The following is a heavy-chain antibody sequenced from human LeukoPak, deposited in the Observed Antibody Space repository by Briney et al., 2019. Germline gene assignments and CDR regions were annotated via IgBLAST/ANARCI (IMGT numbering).Heavy chain of an antibody. CDR3: ATELNYYYGSGSHTYGMDV. CDR2: FDPEDGET. CDR1: GYTLTELS. Sequence: ASVKVSCKVSGYTLTELSMHWVRQAPGKGLEWMGGFDPEDGETIYAQKFQGRVTMTEDTSTDTAYMELSSLRSEDTAVYYCATELNYYYGSGSHTYGMDVWGQGTTVTVSS. D-gene: IGHD3-10*01. J-gene: IGHJ6*02. V-gene: IGHV1-24*01.